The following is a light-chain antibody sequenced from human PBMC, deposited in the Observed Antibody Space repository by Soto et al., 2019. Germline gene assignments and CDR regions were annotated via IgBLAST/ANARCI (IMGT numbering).Light chain of an antibody. CDR2: EVS. CDR3: SSYAGSDRVV. Sequence: QSALTQPPSASGSPGQSATISCTGTSSDIGGYNYVSWYQQHPGKAPKLMIYEVSKRPSGVPDRFSGSKSGNTASLTVSGLQAEDEADYYCSSYAGSDRVVFGGGTQLTVL. V-gene: IGLV2-8*01. J-gene: IGLJ2*01. CDR1: SSDIGGYNY.